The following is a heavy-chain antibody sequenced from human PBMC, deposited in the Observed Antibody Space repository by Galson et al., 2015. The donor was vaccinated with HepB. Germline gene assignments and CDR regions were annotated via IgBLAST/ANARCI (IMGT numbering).Heavy chain of an antibody. CDR3: AKDPQRFVVVPAAYFDY. J-gene: IGHJ4*02. Sequence: SLRLSCAASGFTFSSYGMHWVRRAPGKGLEWVAVITYDGSNKYYADSVKGRFTISRDNSKNTLYLQMNSLRAEDTAVYYCAKDPQRFVVVPAAYFDYWGQGTLVTVSS. CDR2: ITYDGSNK. V-gene: IGHV3-30*18. CDR1: GFTFSSYG. D-gene: IGHD2-2*01.